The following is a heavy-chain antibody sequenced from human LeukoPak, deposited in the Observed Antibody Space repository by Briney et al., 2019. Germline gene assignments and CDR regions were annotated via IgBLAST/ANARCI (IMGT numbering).Heavy chain of an antibody. CDR2: LYYTGSA. D-gene: IGHD5-24*01. CDR1: GYSISSGFY. CDR3: ARLWSGYNFDY. V-gene: IGHV4-38-2*01. Sequence: PSETLSLTCGVSGYSISSGFYWGWLRQPPGKGLQWIGSLYYTGSAEYNPSLKSRLTMSMDKSKNQFSLKLNSVTAADTAVYYCARLWSGYNFDYWGQGTLVTGSS. J-gene: IGHJ4*02.